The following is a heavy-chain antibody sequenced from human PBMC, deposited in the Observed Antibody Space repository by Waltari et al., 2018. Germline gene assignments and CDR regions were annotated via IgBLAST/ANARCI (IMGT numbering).Heavy chain of an antibody. CDR1: GFPFSTYP. V-gene: IGHV3-30*01. CDR2: ISYDGSIK. J-gene: IGHJ4*02. CDR3: ARGGLEWFGELFDY. Sequence: QVQLVESGGGVVHPGGSLRTSCAASGFPFSTYPVHWVRQAPGKGLEWVAVISYDGSIKYNADSVEGRFTISRDNARNTMSLQMNSLTTEDTAVYYCARGGLEWFGELFDYWGQGTLVTVSS. D-gene: IGHD3-10*01.